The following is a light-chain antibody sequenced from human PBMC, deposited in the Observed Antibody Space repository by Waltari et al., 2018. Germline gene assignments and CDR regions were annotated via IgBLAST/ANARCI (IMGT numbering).Light chain of an antibody. CDR3: QQYNNWRT. CDR2: GAS. Sequence: EILMTQSPPTLSVSPGVRATRSCRASQSISRNLAWYQQKPGQAPRPLIYGASTRATGIPARFSGSGSGTEFTLTISSLQSEDFAVYYCQQYNNWRTFGQGTKLEIK. J-gene: IGKJ2*01. CDR1: QSISRN. V-gene: IGKV3-15*01.